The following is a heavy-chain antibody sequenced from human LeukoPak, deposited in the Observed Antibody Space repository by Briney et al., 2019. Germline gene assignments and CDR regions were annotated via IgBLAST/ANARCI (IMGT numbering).Heavy chain of an antibody. D-gene: IGHD3-3*01. Sequence: VASVKVSCKASGYTFTSYYMHLVRQAPGQGLEWMGIINPSGGSTSYAQKFQGRVTMTRDTSTSTVYMELSSLRSEDTAVYYCARRMGDYDFWSGYSRGDDYYYMDVWGKGTTVTVSS. CDR1: GYTFTSYY. V-gene: IGHV1-46*03. CDR3: ARRMGDYDFWSGYSRGDDYYYMDV. J-gene: IGHJ6*03. CDR2: INPSGGST.